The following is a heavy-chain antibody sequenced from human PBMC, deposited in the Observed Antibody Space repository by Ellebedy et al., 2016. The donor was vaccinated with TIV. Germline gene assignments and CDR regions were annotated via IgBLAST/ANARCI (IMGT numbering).Heavy chain of an antibody. CDR3: AKGSSSGFNYDRVGFQY. CDR2: ISAGGDNT. V-gene: IGHV3-23*01. D-gene: IGHD3-22*01. CDR1: EFTFSNFA. J-gene: IGHJ4*02. Sequence: GGSLRLSCAASEFTFSNFAMHWVRQAPGKGLEWLSVISAGGDNTYNADSVKGRFTITRDNSKNTLFLQMNRLRTEDTAVYYCAKGSSSGFNYDRVGFQYWGQGTLVTVSS.